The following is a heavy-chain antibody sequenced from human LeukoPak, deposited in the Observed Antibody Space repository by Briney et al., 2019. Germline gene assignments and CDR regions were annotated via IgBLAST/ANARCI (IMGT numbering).Heavy chain of an antibody. V-gene: IGHV3-48*03. J-gene: IGHJ4*02. Sequence: PGGSLRLSCATSGFTFSNYEMNWVRQAPGKGLEWVSYISGSGTSISYADSVKGRFTISRDSAKNSVYLQMNSLRGEDTAVYYCAGEYPDDGDGWGYWGQGTLVTVSS. CDR3: AGEYPDDGDGWGY. CDR1: GFTFSNYE. CDR2: ISGSGTSI. D-gene: IGHD3-10*01.